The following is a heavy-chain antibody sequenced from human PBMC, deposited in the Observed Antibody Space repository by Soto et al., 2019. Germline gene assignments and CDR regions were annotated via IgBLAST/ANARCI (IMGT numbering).Heavy chain of an antibody. D-gene: IGHD6-13*01. CDR2: IKQDGSEK. V-gene: IGHV3-7*01. CDR1: EFTFSSYW. CDR3: ARDSSSWSRAFDI. Sequence: PGGSLRLPCAASEFTFSSYWMSWVRQAPGKGLEWVANIKQDGSEKYYVDSVKGRFTISRDNAKNSLYLQMNGLRAEDTAVYYCARDSSSWSRAFDIWGQGTMVTVSS. J-gene: IGHJ3*02.